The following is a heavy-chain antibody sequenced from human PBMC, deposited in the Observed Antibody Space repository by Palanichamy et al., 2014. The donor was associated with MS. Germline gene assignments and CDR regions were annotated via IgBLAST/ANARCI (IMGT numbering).Heavy chain of an antibody. CDR3: AKDRIPRNVYDSPTYYSYYYGMDV. Sequence: KGLELVAVISYDGSSKYYADSVRGRFTISRDNSKNTLYLQMNSLRAEDTAVHYCAKDRIPRNVYDSPTYYSYYYGMDVWGQGTTVTVSS. CDR2: ISYDGSSK. J-gene: IGHJ6*02. V-gene: IGHV3-30*18. D-gene: IGHD3-22*01.